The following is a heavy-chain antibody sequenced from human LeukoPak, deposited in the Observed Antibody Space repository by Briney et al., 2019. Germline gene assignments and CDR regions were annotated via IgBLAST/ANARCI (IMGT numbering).Heavy chain of an antibody. CDR1: GDSISSSSYY. Sequence: SETLSLTCTVSGDSISSSSYYWGWIRQPPGKGLEWIGSIYYSGSTYYNPSLKSRVTISVDTSKNQFSLKLSSVTAADTAVYYCARVGEMATNPGDYWGQGTLVTVSS. CDR3: ARVGEMATNPGDY. CDR2: IYYSGST. J-gene: IGHJ4*02. V-gene: IGHV4-39*07. D-gene: IGHD5-24*01.